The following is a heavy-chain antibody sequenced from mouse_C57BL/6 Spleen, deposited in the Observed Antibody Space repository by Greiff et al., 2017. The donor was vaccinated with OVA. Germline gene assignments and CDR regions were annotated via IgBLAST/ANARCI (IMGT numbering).Heavy chain of an antibody. CDR2: INPNNGGT. D-gene: IGHD3-2*02. Sequence: EVQLQQSGPELVKPGASVKIPCKASGYTFTDYNMDWVKQSHGKSLEWIGDINPNNGGTIYNQKFKGKATLTVNKSSSTAYMEHRSLTSEDTAVNYCARQLRLGDYFDYWGQGTTLTVSS. CDR1: GYTFTDYN. CDR3: ARQLRLGDYFDY. J-gene: IGHJ2*01. V-gene: IGHV1-18*01.